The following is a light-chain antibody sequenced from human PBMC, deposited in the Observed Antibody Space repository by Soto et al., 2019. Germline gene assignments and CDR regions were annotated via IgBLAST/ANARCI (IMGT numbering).Light chain of an antibody. CDR1: SSKIGAGYH. V-gene: IGLV1-40*01. J-gene: IGLJ7*01. Sequence: QSVLTQPPSVSGAPGQRVTISCTGSSSKIGAGYHVHWHQQLPGTAPKLLIYGNSNRPSGVPDRFSGSKSGTSASLAITGLQAEDEADYYCQSYDSSLSGSVFGGGTQLTVL. CDR2: GNS. CDR3: QSYDSSLSGSV.